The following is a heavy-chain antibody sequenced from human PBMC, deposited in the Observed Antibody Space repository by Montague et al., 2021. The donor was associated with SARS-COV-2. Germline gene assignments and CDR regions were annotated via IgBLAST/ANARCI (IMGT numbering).Heavy chain of an antibody. CDR2: ISWNSGSI. CDR3: AKDINSYGEYYFDY. Sequence: SLRLSCAASGFTFDDYAMHWVRQAPGKGLEWVSGISWNSGSIGYADSVKGRFTISRDNAKNSLYLQMNSLRAEDTALYYCAKDINSYGEYYFDYWGQGTL. V-gene: IGHV3-9*01. CDR1: GFTFDDYA. J-gene: IGHJ4*02. D-gene: IGHD5-18*01.